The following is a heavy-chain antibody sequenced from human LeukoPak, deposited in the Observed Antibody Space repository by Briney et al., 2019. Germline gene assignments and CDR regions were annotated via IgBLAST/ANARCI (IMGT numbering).Heavy chain of an antibody. CDR2: ISAYNGNT. Sequence: VASVKVSCKASGYTFTSYGISWVRQAPGQGLEWMGWISAYNGNTNYAQKLQGRVTMTTDAFTSTVYMELRSLRSDDTAVYYCARRGFFGVVTPLDPWGQGTLVTVSS. J-gene: IGHJ5*02. CDR3: ARRGFFGVVTPLDP. D-gene: IGHD3-3*01. V-gene: IGHV1-18*01. CDR1: GYTFTSYG.